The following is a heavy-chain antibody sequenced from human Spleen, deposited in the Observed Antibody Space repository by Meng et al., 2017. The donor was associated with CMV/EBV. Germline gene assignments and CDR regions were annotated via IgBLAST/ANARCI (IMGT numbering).Heavy chain of an antibody. CDR1: GGTFSSYA. Sequence: SVKVSCKASGGTFSSYAISWVRQAPGQGLEWMGGIIPIFGTANYAQKLQGRVTMTTDTSTSTAYMELRSLRSDDTAVYYCARFYYGSGIYYYYGMDVWGQGTTVTVSS. V-gene: IGHV1-69*05. D-gene: IGHD3-10*01. J-gene: IGHJ6*02. CDR3: ARFYYGSGIYYYYGMDV. CDR2: IIPIFGTA.